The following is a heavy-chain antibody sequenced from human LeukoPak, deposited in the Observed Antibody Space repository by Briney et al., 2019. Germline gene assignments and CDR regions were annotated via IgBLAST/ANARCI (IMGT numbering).Heavy chain of an antibody. Sequence: PGGSLRLSCAASGFTFSSYGMHWVRQAPGKGLEWVAVISYDGSNKYYADSVKGRFTISRDNSKNTLYLQMNSLRAEDTAVYYCAKETRYDILTGYYPDYWGQGTLVTVSS. D-gene: IGHD3-9*01. V-gene: IGHV3-30*18. CDR3: AKETRYDILTGYYPDY. CDR1: GFTFSSYG. J-gene: IGHJ4*02. CDR2: ISYDGSNK.